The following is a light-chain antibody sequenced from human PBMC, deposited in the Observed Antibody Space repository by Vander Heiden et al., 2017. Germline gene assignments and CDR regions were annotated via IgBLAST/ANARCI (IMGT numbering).Light chain of an antibody. J-gene: IGLJ2*01. Sequence: QSALTQPPSASGSPGQSVTISCTGTSSDVGAYNYVSWYQQHPGTAPKLMIYEVSKRPSGVPDRFSGSKSGNTASLTVSGLQAEDEADYYCSSYAGSRGVFGGGTKLTVL. CDR2: EVS. CDR1: SSDVGAYNY. CDR3: SSYAGSRGV. V-gene: IGLV2-8*01.